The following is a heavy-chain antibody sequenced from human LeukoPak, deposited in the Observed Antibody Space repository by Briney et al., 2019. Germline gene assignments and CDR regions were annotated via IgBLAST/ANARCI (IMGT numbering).Heavy chain of an antibody. CDR3: ARDFTYYCSGGSCPFDY. V-gene: IGHV1-18*01. J-gene: IGHJ4*02. CDR1: GGTFSSYG. Sequence: ASVKVSCKASGGTFSSYGISWVRQAPGQGLEWMGWISAYNGNTNYAQKLQGRVTMTTDTSTSTAYMELRGLRSDDTAVYYCARDFTYYCSGGSCPFDYWGQGTLVTVSS. D-gene: IGHD2-15*01. CDR2: ISAYNGNT.